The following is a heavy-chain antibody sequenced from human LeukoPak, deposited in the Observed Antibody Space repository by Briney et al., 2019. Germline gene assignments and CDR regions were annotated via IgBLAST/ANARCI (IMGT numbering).Heavy chain of an antibody. J-gene: IGHJ4*02. CDR3: ARDYSGSNDY. CDR2: INAGNGNT. D-gene: IGHD1-26*01. Sequence: ASVKASCKASGYTFTNYFMHWVRQAPGQRLEWMGWINAGNGNTKYSQNFQGRVTITRDTSASTAYMELSSLRSEDTAVYYCARDYSGSNDYWGQGTLVTVSS. CDR1: GYTFTNYF. V-gene: IGHV1-3*01.